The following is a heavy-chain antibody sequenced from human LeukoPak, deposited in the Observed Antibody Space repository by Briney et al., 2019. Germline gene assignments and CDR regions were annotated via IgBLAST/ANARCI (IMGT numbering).Heavy chain of an antibody. CDR2: IYYSGST. CDR3: AADIAVGIDY. D-gene: IGHD6-19*01. CDR1: GGSISSSSYY. J-gene: IGHJ4*02. Sequence: SETLSLTCTVSGGSISSSSYYWGWIRQPPGKGLEWIGSIYYSGSTYYNPSLESRVTISVDTSKNQFSLKLSSVTAADTAVYYCAADIAVGIDYWGQGTLVTVSS. V-gene: IGHV4-39*07.